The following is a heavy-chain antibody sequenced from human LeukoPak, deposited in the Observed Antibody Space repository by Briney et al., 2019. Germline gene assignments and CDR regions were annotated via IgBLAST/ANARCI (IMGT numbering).Heavy chain of an antibody. CDR3: AKDSGDGYNRRAFDI. V-gene: IGHV3-30*18. Sequence: GRSLRLSCAASGFTFSSYGMHWVRQAPGKGLEWVAVISYDGSNKYYADSVKGRFTISRDNSKNTLYLQMNSLRAEDTAVYYCAKDSGDGYNRRAFDIWGQGTMATVSS. D-gene: IGHD5-24*01. J-gene: IGHJ3*02. CDR2: ISYDGSNK. CDR1: GFTFSSYG.